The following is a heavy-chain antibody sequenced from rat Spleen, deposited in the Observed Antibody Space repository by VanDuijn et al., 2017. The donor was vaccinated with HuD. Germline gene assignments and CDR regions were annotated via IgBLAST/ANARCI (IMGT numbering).Heavy chain of an antibody. V-gene: IGHV5-27*01. CDR3: TTEKGLMYTTDYYYPFAY. J-gene: IGHJ3*01. D-gene: IGHD1-6*01. Sequence: EVQLVESGGGLVQPGRSLKLSCAASGFTFSNYGMAWVRPAPTKGLEWVASITNLGGSTYYRDSVKGRFTISRDNAKSTLYLQMDSLRSEDTATYYCTTEKGLMYTTDYYYPFAYWGQGTLVTVSS. CDR1: GFTFSNYG. CDR2: ITNLGGST.